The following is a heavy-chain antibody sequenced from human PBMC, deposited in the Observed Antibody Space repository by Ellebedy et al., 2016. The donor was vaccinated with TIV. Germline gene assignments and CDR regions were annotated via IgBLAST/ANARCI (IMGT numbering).Heavy chain of an antibody. CDR2: IKQDGSEK. D-gene: IGHD3-10*01. CDR1: GFSLSSYW. V-gene: IGHV3-7*01. CDR3: GRAIGSGSCY. J-gene: IGHJ4*02. Sequence: GESLKISCAASGFSLSSYWMHWVRQAPGKGLEWVANIKQDGSEKYYVDSVKGRFTISRDNAKNSLYLQMNSLRAEYTAVYFCGRAIGSGSCYWGQGTLVTVPS.